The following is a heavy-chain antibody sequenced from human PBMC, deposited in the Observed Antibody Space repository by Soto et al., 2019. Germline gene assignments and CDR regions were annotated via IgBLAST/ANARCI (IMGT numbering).Heavy chain of an antibody. V-gene: IGHV3-74*01. CDR1: GFTLSHYW. Sequence: PGGSLRLSCGASGFTLSHYWMHWVRQVPGRGLVWVARLNYDGSETHYADSVRGRFAISRDNAKNTVYLQMSNLRAEDTAIYYCVRSSFGCFDYWGRGTLVTVSS. D-gene: IGHD3-16*01. J-gene: IGHJ4*02. CDR3: VRSSFGCFDY. CDR2: LNYDGSET.